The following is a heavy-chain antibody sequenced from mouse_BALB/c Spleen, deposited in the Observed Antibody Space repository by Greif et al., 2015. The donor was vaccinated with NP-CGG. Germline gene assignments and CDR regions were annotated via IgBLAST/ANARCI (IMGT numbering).Heavy chain of an antibody. Sequence: VQLQQSGAELVRPGALVKLSCKASGFNIKDYYMHWVKQRPEQGLEWIGWIDPENGNTIYDPKFQGKASITADTSSNTAYLQLSSLTSEDTAVYYCATGNFAWFAYWGQGTLVTVSA. J-gene: IGHJ3*01. V-gene: IGHV14-1*02. D-gene: IGHD2-1*01. CDR1: GFNIKDYY. CDR3: ATGNFAWFAY. CDR2: IDPENGNT.